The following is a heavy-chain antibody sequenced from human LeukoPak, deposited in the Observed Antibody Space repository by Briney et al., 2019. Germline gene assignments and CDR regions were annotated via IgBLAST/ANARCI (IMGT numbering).Heavy chain of an antibody. CDR3: ARHPGGLKDPFDT. CDR2: ISSSSSTI. D-gene: IGHD6-19*01. Sequence: GGSLRLSCAASGFTFSSCSMNWVRQAPGKGLEWVSYISSSSSTIYYADSVKGRFTISRDNAKNSLYLQMNSLRDEDTAVFYCARHPGGLKDPFDTWGQGTMVTVSS. J-gene: IGHJ3*02. CDR1: GFTFSSCS. V-gene: IGHV3-48*02.